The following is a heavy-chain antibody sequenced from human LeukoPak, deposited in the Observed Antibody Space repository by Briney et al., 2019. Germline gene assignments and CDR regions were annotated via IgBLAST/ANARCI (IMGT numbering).Heavy chain of an antibody. Sequence: GRSLRLSCAASGFTFSSYAMHWVRQAPGKGLEWVAVISYDGSNKYYADSVKGRFTISRDNSKNTLYLQMNSLRAEDTAVYYCARDREGIAAAGEFDYWGQGTLVTVSS. CDR1: GFTFSSYA. CDR3: ARDREGIAAAGEFDY. D-gene: IGHD6-13*01. CDR2: ISYDGSNK. V-gene: IGHV3-30*04. J-gene: IGHJ4*02.